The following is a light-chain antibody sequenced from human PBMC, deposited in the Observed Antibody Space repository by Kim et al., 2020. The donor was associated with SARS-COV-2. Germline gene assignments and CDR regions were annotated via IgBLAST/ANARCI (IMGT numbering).Light chain of an antibody. J-gene: IGLJ3*02. V-gene: IGLV3-21*04. Sequence: PGMTARITCGGNKIESISVSRYQQKPDQAPVLVIYYDSDRPSGIPERFSGSNAGNTATLTISRVEAGDEADYYCQVWDSSSDHWVFGGGTQLTVL. CDR1: KIESIS. CDR2: YDS. CDR3: QVWDSSSDHWV.